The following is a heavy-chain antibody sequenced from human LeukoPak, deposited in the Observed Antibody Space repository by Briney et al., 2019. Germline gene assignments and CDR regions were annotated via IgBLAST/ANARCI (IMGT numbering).Heavy chain of an antibody. CDR3: ARSPGYCSGGSCFDGMDV. Sequence: PGGSLRLSCAASGFTFSSYAMSWVRQAPGKGLEWVSAISGSGGSTYYADSVEGRFTISRDNSKNTPYLQMNSLRAEDTAVYYCARSPGYCSGGSCFDGMDVWGQGTTVTVSS. J-gene: IGHJ6*02. D-gene: IGHD2-15*01. CDR1: GFTFSSYA. CDR2: ISGSGGST. V-gene: IGHV3-23*01.